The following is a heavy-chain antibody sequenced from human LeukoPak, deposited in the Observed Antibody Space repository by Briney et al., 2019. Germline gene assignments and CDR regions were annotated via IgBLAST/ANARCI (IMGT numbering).Heavy chain of an antibody. D-gene: IGHD3-22*01. J-gene: IGHJ4*02. CDR1: GFTFSSYA. CDR2: ISGSGGST. CDR3: AKEEYYYDSSGYRH. Sequence: PGGSLRLSCAASGFTFSSYAMSWVRQAPGKGLEWVSAISGSGGSTYYADSVKGRFTISRDNPKNTLYLQMNSLRAEDTAVYYCAKEEYYYDSSGYRHWGQGTLVTVSS. V-gene: IGHV3-23*01.